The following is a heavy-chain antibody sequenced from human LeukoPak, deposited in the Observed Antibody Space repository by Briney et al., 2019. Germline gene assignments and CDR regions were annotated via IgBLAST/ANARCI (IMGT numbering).Heavy chain of an antibody. V-gene: IGHV4-34*01. CDR3: ARRRNTYYYYYGMDV. D-gene: IGHD4-4*01. CDR2: INHSGST. J-gene: IGHJ6*02. CDR1: GGSFSGYY. Sequence: SETLSLTCAVYGGSFSGYYWSWIRQPPGKGLEWIGEINHSGSTNYNPSLKSRVTISVDTSKNQFSLKLSSVTAADTAVYYCARRRNTYYYYYGMDVRGPGTTVTVSS.